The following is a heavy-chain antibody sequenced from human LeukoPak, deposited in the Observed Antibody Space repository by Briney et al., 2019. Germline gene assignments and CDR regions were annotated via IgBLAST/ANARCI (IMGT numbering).Heavy chain of an antibody. CDR2: ISWNSGSI. Sequence: GGSLRLSCAASGFTFDDYAMHWVRQAPGKGLEWVSGISWNSGSIGYADSVKGRFTISRDNSKNTLYLQMNSLRAEDTAVYYCARDYSRIATAGYYYYYGMDVWGQGTTVTVSS. V-gene: IGHV3-9*01. D-gene: IGHD6-13*01. CDR1: GFTFDDYA. J-gene: IGHJ6*02. CDR3: ARDYSRIATAGYYYYYGMDV.